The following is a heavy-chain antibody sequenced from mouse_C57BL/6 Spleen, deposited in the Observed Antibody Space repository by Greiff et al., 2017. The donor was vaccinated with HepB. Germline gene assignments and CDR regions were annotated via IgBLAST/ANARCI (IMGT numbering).Heavy chain of an antibody. CDR3: TTRYYAMDY. CDR1: GFNIKDDY. CDR2: IDPENGDT. Sequence: EVQLQESGAELVRPGASVKLSCTASGFNIKDDYMHWVKQRPEQGLEWIGWIDPENGDTEYASKFQGKATITADTSSNTAYLQLSSLTSEDTAVYYCTTRYYAMDYWGQGTSVTVSS. V-gene: IGHV14-4*01. J-gene: IGHJ4*01.